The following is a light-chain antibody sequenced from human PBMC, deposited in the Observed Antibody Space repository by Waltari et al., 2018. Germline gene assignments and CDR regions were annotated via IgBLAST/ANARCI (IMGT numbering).Light chain of an antibody. CDR2: WAS. CDR3: QQYPFT. Sequence: DIVMTQSPDSLAVSLGERATINCNSSQSVLDNSNNKDYLAWYQQRPGQPPKLLIYWASTRESGVPDRFSGSGSGTDFTLTISSLQAEDVAVYYCQQYPFTFGPGTKVDLK. CDR1: QSVLDNSNNKDY. J-gene: IGKJ3*01. V-gene: IGKV4-1*01.